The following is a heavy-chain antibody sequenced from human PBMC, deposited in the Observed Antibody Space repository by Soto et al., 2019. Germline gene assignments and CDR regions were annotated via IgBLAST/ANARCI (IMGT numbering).Heavy chain of an antibody. V-gene: IGHV1-69*01. J-gene: IGHJ4*02. Sequence: QVQLVQSGAEVKKPGSSVKVSCKASGGAFNNYIFDWVRQAPGQGLEWMGVIIPMFGTPKYAQTFQDRITISADVSTGTAYIELTRLRFDDTAIYYCARGRDQPPVGLYFDSWGEGTRVTVSS. CDR1: GGAFNNYI. CDR3: ARGRDQPPVGLYFDS. D-gene: IGHD1-26*01. CDR2: IIPMFGTP.